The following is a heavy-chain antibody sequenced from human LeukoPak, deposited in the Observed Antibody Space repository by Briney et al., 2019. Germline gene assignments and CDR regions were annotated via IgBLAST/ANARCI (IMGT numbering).Heavy chain of an antibody. Sequence: GGSLRLSCAASGFTFSSYSMNWVRQAPGKGLEWVSYISSSSSTIYYADSVKGRFTISRDNAKNSLYLQMNSLRAEDTAVYYCARDKGGEYVVVPAAPGDFDYWGQGTLVTVSS. CDR3: ARDKGGEYVVVPAAPGDFDY. CDR2: ISSSSSTI. CDR1: GFTFSSYS. J-gene: IGHJ4*02. V-gene: IGHV3-48*04. D-gene: IGHD2-2*01.